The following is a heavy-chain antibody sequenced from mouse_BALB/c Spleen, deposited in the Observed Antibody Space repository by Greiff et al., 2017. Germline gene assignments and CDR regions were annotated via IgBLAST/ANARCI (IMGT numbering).Heavy chain of an antibody. D-gene: IGHD2-2*01. CDR3: TRWDGYDDYFDY. CDR1: GYTFTSYW. Sequence: KQSGSELVRPGASVKLSCKASGYTFTSYWMHWVKQRHGQGLEWIGNIYPGSGSTNYDEKFKSKGTLTVDTSSSTAYMHLSSLTSEDSAVYYCTRWDGYDDYFDYWGQGTTLTVSS. V-gene: IGHV1S22*01. J-gene: IGHJ2*01. CDR2: IYPGSGST.